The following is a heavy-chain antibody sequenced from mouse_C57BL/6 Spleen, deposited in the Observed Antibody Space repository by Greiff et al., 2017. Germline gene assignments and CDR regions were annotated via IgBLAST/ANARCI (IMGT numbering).Heavy chain of an antibody. CDR2: INPSSGYT. CDR3: ARENSNYFDY. V-gene: IGHV1-7*01. Sequence: QVQLQQSGAELAKPGASVKLSCKASGYTFTSYWMHWVKQRPGQGLEWIGYINPSSGYTKYNQKFKDKDTLTADKSSSTAYMQLSSLTYEDSAVYYCARENSNYFDYWGQGTTLTVSS. J-gene: IGHJ2*01. CDR1: GYTFTSYW. D-gene: IGHD2-5*01.